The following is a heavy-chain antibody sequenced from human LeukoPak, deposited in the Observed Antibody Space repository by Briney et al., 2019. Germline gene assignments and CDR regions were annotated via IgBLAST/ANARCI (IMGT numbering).Heavy chain of an antibody. CDR3: AKSSDGSTSFDQ. J-gene: IGHJ4*02. CDR1: GFTFSTYI. Sequence: GGSLRLSCAASGFTFSTYIMNWVRQAPGKGLEWVSGISDSGGTTYYVDSVKGRFTISRDNSKNTLYLQINSLRAEDMALYYCAKSSDGSTSFDQWGQGTLVTVSS. D-gene: IGHD2-2*01. V-gene: IGHV3-23*01. CDR2: ISDSGGTT.